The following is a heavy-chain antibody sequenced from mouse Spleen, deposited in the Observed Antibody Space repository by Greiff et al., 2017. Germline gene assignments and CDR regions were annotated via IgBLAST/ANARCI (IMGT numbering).Heavy chain of an antibody. J-gene: IGHJ2*01. CDR1: GYTFTDYE. Sequence: QVHVKQSGAELVRPGASVTLSCKASGYTFTDYEMHWVKQTPVHGLEWIGAIDPETGGTAYNQKFKGKAILTADKSSSTAYMELRSLTSEDSAVYYCTREDYGNSFDYWGQGTTLTVSS. CDR3: TREDYGNSFDY. D-gene: IGHD2-1*01. V-gene: IGHV1-15*01. CDR2: IDPETGGT.